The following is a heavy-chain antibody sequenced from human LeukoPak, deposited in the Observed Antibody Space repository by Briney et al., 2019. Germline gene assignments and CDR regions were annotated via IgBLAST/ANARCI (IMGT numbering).Heavy chain of an antibody. CDR2: IIPIFGTA. CDR3: ARDTGEMATTYYFDY. CDR1: GGTFSSYA. J-gene: IGHJ4*02. D-gene: IGHD5-24*01. Sequence: GASVKVSCKASGGTFSSYAISWVRQAPGQGLEWMGGIIPIFGTANYAQKFQGRVTITADESTSTAYMELSSLRSEDTAVYYCARDTGEMATTYYFDYWGQGTLVTVSS. V-gene: IGHV1-69*13.